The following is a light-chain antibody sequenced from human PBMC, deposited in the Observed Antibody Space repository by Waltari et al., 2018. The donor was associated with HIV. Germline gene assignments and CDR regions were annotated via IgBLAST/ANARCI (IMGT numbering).Light chain of an antibody. Sequence: EIVMTQSPATLSVFPGESATLSCRASQSISSNLAWYQHKPGQAPRPLIYGASIRATGIPARFTGSGSGTDFTLTISSLQSEDFAVDYCQQYADWPPLTFGGGTKVEIK. CDR3: QQYADWPPLT. J-gene: IGKJ4*01. V-gene: IGKV3-15*01. CDR2: GAS. CDR1: QSISSN.